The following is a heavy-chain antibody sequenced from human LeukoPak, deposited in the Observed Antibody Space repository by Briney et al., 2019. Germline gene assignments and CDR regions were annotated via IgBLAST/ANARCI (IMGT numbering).Heavy chain of an antibody. CDR1: GFTFDDYG. J-gene: IGHJ4*02. D-gene: IGHD3-22*01. CDR3: ARAGDSGYTTYYFDY. CDR2: INWNGGST. V-gene: IGHV3-20*04. Sequence: GGSLRLSCAASGFTFDDYGMSWVRQAPGKGLEWVSGINWNGGSTGYADSVKGRFTISRDNAKNSLYLQMNSLRAEDTAVYYCARAGDSGYTTYYFDYWGQGTLVTVSS.